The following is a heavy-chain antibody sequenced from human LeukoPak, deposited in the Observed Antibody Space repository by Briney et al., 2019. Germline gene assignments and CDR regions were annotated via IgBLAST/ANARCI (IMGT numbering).Heavy chain of an antibody. V-gene: IGHV1-18*01. Sequence: ASVKVSCKASGYTFTIYGISWVRQAPGQGLEWMGWISAYNGNTNYAQKLQGRVTMTTDTSTSTAYMELRSLRSDDTAVYYCPRGDTSLISTGWYYFDYWGQGTLVTVSS. CDR3: PRGDTSLISTGWYYFDY. CDR2: ISAYNGNT. D-gene: IGHD6-19*01. CDR1: GYTFTIYG. J-gene: IGHJ4*02.